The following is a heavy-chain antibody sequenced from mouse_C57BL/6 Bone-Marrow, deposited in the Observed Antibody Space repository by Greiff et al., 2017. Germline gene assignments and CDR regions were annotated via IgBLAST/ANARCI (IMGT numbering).Heavy chain of an antibody. Sequence: VQLQQSGAELVKPGASVKLSCKASGYTFTSYWMQWVKQRPGQGLEWIGEIDPSDSYTNYNQKFKGKATLTVDTSSSTAYMQLSSLTSEDSAVYYCATGGWFAYWGQGTLVTVSA. J-gene: IGHJ3*01. CDR2: IDPSDSYT. CDR1: GYTFTSYW. CDR3: ATGGWFAY. V-gene: IGHV1-50*01.